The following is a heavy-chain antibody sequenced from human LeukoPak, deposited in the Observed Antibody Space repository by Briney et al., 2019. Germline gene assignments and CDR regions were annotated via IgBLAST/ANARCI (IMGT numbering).Heavy chain of an antibody. CDR1: GFTFSFSG. D-gene: IGHD6-13*01. V-gene: IGHV3-30*18. Sequence: QPGRSLRLSCAASGFTFSFSGMYWVRQAPGKGLEWVAFISDDGSRKYYADSVKGRFTISRDNSKNTLFLQMNSLRTEDTAVYYCAKDRSTTWSFDYWGQGTLVTVSS. CDR3: AKDRSTTWSFDY. J-gene: IGHJ4*02. CDR2: ISDDGSRK.